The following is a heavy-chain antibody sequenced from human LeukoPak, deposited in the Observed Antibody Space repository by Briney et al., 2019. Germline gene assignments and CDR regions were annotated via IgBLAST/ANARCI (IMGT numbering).Heavy chain of an antibody. D-gene: IGHD3-10*01. CDR2: INAGNGNT. Sequence: GASVKVSCKASGYTFTGYYMNWLRQAPGQGLEWMGWINAGNGNTKYSQKFQGRVTITRDTSASTAYMELSSLRSEDTAVYYCAREVRYYGSGSPGYWGQGTLVTVSS. J-gene: IGHJ4*02. V-gene: IGHV1/OR15-3*02. CDR1: GYTFTGYY. CDR3: AREVRYYGSGSPGY.